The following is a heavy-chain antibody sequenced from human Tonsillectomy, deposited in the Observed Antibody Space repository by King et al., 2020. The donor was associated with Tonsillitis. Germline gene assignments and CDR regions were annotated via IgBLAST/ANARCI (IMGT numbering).Heavy chain of an antibody. Sequence: QLQESGPRLVKPSQTLSLTCTVSGDSINSGDNSWTWIRQPPGKGLEWVGYVYYGGVTHYNPSLKSRLTISMDTSSQFSLKLGSVTAADTAVYYCARGKNYYDNSRFDSWGQGTLAT. D-gene: IGHD3-22*01. CDR1: GDSINSGDNS. CDR3: ARGKNYYDNSRFDS. J-gene: IGHJ4*02. CDR2: VYYGGVT. V-gene: IGHV4-30-4*08.